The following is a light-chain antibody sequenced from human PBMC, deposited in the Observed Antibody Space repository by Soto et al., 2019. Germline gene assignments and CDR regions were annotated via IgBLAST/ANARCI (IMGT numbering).Light chain of an antibody. CDR3: LQRSNRTT. J-gene: IGKJ5*01. Sequence: VLTQSPATLSLSPGESATLSCRASESISRYLAWYQQKPGQAPRLLIYDASNRATGVPARFSGSGSGTDFTLTISSLEPGDFAVYHCLQRSNRTTFGQGTRLEIK. CDR2: DAS. CDR1: ESISRY. V-gene: IGKV3-11*01.